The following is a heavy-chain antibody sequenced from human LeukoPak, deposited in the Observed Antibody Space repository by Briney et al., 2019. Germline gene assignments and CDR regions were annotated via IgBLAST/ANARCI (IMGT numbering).Heavy chain of an antibody. V-gene: IGHV3-23*01. CDR2: ISATGGDT. CDR3: ARVAIRDYGDYDYGMDV. D-gene: IGHD4-17*01. J-gene: IGHJ6*02. CDR1: GFTFSDYA. Sequence: GGSLRLSCAASGFTFSDYAMSWVRQAPGKGLEWVSGISATGGDTYYADSVKGRFTISRDNSRNTLFLQMNSLRAEDTAVYYCARVAIRDYGDYDYGMDVWGQGTTVTVSS.